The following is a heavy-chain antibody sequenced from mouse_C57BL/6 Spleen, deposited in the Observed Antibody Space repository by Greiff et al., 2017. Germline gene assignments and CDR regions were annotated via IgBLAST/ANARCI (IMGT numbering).Heavy chain of an antibody. CDR2: ISSGSSTI. Sequence: EVKLMESGGGLVKPGGSLKLSCAASGFTFSDYGMHWVRQAPEKGLEWVAYISSGSSTIYYADTVKGRFTISRDNAKNTLFLQMTSLRSEDTAMYYCAREDGYHGDYWGQGTTLTVSS. CDR1: GFTFSDYG. V-gene: IGHV5-17*01. D-gene: IGHD2-3*01. CDR3: AREDGYHGDY. J-gene: IGHJ2*01.